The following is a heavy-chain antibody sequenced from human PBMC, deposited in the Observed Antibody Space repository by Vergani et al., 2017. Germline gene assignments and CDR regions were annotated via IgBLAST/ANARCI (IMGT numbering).Heavy chain of an antibody. D-gene: IGHD3-22*01. Sequence: QVQLVQSGAEVKKPGSSVKVSCKASGGTFSSYAISWVRQAPGQGLEWMGGIIPIFGTANYAQKFQGRVTITADASTSTAYMELSSLRSEDTAVYYCAHSPIYYDSMVYWGPIDYWGQGTLVTVSS. CDR2: IIPIFGTA. CDR1: GGTFSSYA. V-gene: IGHV1-69*01. CDR3: AHSPIYYDSMVYWGPIDY. J-gene: IGHJ4*02.